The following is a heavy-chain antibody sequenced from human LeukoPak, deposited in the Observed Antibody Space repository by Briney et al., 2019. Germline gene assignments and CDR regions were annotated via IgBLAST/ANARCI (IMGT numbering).Heavy chain of an antibody. V-gene: IGHV4-59*01. CDR2: IHYSGST. D-gene: IGHD4-17*01. CDR3: ARGDLHGDSPYDY. CDR1: GGSFSGYY. J-gene: IGHJ4*02. Sequence: SETLSLTCAVYGGSFSGYYWSWIRQPPGKGLEWIGYIHYSGSTNYNPSLKSRVTISVDTSKNQFSLKLSSVTAADTAVYYCARGDLHGDSPYDYWGQGALVTVSS.